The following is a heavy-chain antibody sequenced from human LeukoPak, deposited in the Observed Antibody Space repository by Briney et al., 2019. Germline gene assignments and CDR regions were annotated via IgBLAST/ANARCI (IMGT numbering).Heavy chain of an antibody. D-gene: IGHD4-4*01. CDR3: ARGMAVTGYYFDY. V-gene: IGHV6-1*01. CDR1: GDSVSSNTVA. J-gene: IGHJ4*02. Sequence: SQTLSLTCAISGDSVSSNTVAWNWIRQSPSRGLEWQGRTYYRSKWYNDYVVSVKSRITINPDTSKNQFSLQLNSVTPEDTAVYYCARGMAVTGYYFDYWGQGTLVTVSS. CDR2: TYYRSKWYN.